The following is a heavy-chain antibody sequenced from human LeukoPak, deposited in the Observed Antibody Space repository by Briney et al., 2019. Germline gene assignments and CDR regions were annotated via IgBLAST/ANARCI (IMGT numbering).Heavy chain of an antibody. D-gene: IGHD6-19*01. Sequence: QSGGSLRLSCAASGFTFNSYAMNWVRQAPGXGLEWVSVISGSGGNTYYAEPVKGRFTISRDNSKNTLYLQMNSLRAEDTAIYYCTRDWLDASLDYWGQGVLVTVSS. J-gene: IGHJ4*02. CDR3: TRDWLDASLDY. V-gene: IGHV3-23*01. CDR1: GFTFNSYA. CDR2: ISGSGGNT.